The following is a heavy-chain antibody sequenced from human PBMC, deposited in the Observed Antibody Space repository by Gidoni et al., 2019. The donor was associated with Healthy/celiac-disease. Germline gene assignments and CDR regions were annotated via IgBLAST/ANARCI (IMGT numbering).Heavy chain of an antibody. V-gene: IGHV3-30-3*01. CDR2: ISYDGSNK. Sequence: QVQLVVSGGGVVQPGRSLRLSCAASGFTFSSYAMHWVSQAPGKGWEWVAVISYDGSNKDYAVTVKGRITSDRDNSKNTLYLQMNSLRAEDTAVYYCARGTQWLAYGGFDYWGQGTLVTVSS. CDR1: GFTFSSYA. J-gene: IGHJ4*02. CDR3: ARGTQWLAYGGFDY. D-gene: IGHD6-19*01.